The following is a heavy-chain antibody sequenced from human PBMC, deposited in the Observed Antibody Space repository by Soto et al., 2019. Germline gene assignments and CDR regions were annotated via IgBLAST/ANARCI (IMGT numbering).Heavy chain of an antibody. CDR1: GYTFTSYD. CDR3: ARESVLLWFGDAGPRFDP. V-gene: IGHV1-8*01. Sequence: ASVKVSCKASGYTFTSYDINWVRQATGQGLEWMGWMNPNRGNTGYAQKFQGRVTMTRNTSISTAYMELSSLRSEDTAVYYCARESVLLWFGDAGPRFDPWGQGTLVTVSS. J-gene: IGHJ5*02. D-gene: IGHD3-10*01. CDR2: MNPNRGNT.